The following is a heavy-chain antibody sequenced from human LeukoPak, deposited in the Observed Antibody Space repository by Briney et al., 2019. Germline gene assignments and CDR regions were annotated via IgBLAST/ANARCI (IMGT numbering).Heavy chain of an antibody. CDR1: GFPFNSHH. D-gene: IGHD7-27*01. J-gene: IGHJ4*02. Sequence: GGSLRLSCAASGFPFNSHHMNWVRQAPEGGLGWISYISSGSNAIYYADSVKGRFTTSRDNAKNSLYLHMNSLRDEDTAVYYCARDRPNWGIDCWGQGTLVTVSS. V-gene: IGHV3-48*02. CDR2: ISSGSNAI. CDR3: ARDRPNWGIDC.